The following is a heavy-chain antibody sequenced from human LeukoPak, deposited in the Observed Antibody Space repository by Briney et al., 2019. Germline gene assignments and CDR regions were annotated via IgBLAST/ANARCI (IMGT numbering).Heavy chain of an antibody. Sequence: GASVKVSCKASGYTFTSYGISWVRQAPGQGLEWMGWISAYNGNTNYAQKLQGRVTMTTDTSTSTAYMELRSLRSDDTAVYYCARGMTDRYDFWSGYYPTYFDYWGQGTLVTVSS. CDR3: ARGMTDRYDFWSGYYPTYFDY. J-gene: IGHJ4*02. CDR2: ISAYNGNT. D-gene: IGHD3-3*01. V-gene: IGHV1-18*01. CDR1: GYTFTSYG.